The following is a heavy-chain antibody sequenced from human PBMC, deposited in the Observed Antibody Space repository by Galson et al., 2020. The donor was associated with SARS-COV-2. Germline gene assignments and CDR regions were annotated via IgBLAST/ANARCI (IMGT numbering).Heavy chain of an antibody. CDR1: GFTFSSYG. D-gene: IGHD4-17*01. CDR2: ISYDGSNK. CDR3: AKDSYITERLGFPGLHDYGDQSGDY. V-gene: IGHV3-30*18. Sequence: QLGESLKISCAASGFTFSSYGMHWVRQAPGKGLEWVAVISYDGSNKYYADSVKGRFTISRDNSKNTLYLQMNSLRAEDTAVYYCAKDSYITERLGFPGLHDYGDQSGDYWGQGTLVTVSS. J-gene: IGHJ4*02.